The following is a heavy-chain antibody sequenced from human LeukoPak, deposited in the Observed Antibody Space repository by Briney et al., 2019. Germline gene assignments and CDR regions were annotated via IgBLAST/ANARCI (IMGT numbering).Heavy chain of an antibody. CDR2: IRYDGSNK. CDR1: GFTFSSYG. CDR3: ASFGVVIRFHEYYFDY. V-gene: IGHV3-30*02. Sequence: GGSLRLSCAASGFTFSSYGMHWVRQAPGKGLEWVVFIRYDGSNKYYADSVKGRFTISRDNSKNTLYLQMNSLRAEDTAVYYCASFGVVIRFHEYYFDYWGQGTLVTVSS. J-gene: IGHJ4*02. D-gene: IGHD3-3*01.